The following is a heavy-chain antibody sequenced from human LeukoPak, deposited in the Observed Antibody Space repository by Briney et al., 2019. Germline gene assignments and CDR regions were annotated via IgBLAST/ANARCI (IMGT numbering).Heavy chain of an antibody. CDR2: ISAYNGNT. CDR3: ARDSSPDDFWSGYLSPTLQAHYMDV. V-gene: IGHV1-18*01. J-gene: IGHJ6*03. D-gene: IGHD3-3*01. Sequence: ASVKVSCKASGYTFTSYGISWVRQAPGQGLEWMGWISAYNGNTNYAQKLQGRVTMTTDTSTSTAYMELRSLRSDDTAVYYCARDSSPDDFWSGYLSPTLQAHYMDVWGKGTTVTVSS. CDR1: GYTFTSYG.